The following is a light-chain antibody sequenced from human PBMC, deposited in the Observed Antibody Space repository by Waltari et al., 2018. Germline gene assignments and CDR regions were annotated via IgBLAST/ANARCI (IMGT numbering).Light chain of an antibody. V-gene: IGKV3-20*01. J-gene: IGKJ1*01. CDR1: QIVLGVY. CDR2: GAS. CDR3: HQYYMSPWT. Sequence: ILSTQSPRTLSLSPGYSPPLSCRASQIVLGVYFSWYQQKPGQAPRLLISGASDRATDLPDRISGSESGTEFTLTINRLEPEDFALYCCHQYYMSPWTFGQGTKVEVK.